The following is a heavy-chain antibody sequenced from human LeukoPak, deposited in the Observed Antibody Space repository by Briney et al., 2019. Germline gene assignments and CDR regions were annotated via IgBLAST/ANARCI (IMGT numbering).Heavy chain of an antibody. Sequence: GGSLRPSCAASGFTFSSYSMNWVRQAPGKGLEWVSSISSSSSYIYYADSVKGRFTISRDNAKNSLYLQMNSLRAEDTAVYYCARGRSPWVCSGGSCQTLFDYWGQGTLVTVSS. V-gene: IGHV3-21*01. CDR2: ISSSSSYI. CDR1: GFTFSSYS. D-gene: IGHD2-15*01. CDR3: ARGRSPWVCSGGSCQTLFDY. J-gene: IGHJ4*02.